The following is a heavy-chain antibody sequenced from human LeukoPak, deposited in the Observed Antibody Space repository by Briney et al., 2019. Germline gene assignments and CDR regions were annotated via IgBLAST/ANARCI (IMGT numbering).Heavy chain of an antibody. D-gene: IGHD3-3*01. J-gene: IGHJ6*02. CDR1: GYTFTSYG. CDR3: ARDPDFWSGWSRYYYYYGMDV. V-gene: IGHV1-18*01. CDR2: ISAYNGNT. Sequence: ASVKLSCNASGYTFTSYGISWVRQAPGQGLEWMGWISAYNGNTNYAQKLQGRVTMTTDTSTSTAYMELRSLRSDNTAVYYCARDPDFWSGWSRYYYYYGMDVWGQGTTVTVSS.